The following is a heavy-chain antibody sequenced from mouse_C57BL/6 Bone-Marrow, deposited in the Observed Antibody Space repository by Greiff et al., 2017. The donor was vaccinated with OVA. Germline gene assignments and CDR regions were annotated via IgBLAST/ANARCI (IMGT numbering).Heavy chain of an antibody. CDR1: GFNIKDDY. J-gene: IGHJ3*01. CDR2: IDPENGDT. D-gene: IGHD1-1*02. V-gene: IGHV14-4*01. Sequence: VHVKQSGAELVRPGASVKLSCTASGFNIKDDYMHWVKQRPEQGLEWIGWIDPENGDTEYASKFQGKATITADTSSNTAYLQLSSLTSEDTAVYYCTTWVGFAYWGEVTLVTDSA. CDR3: TTWVGFAY.